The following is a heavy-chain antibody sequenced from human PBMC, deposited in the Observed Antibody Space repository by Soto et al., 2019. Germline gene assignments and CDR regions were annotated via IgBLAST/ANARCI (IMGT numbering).Heavy chain of an antibody. V-gene: IGHV3-21*01. CDR3: ARVQLENPDY. J-gene: IGHJ4*02. CDR1: GFTFSSYS. Sequence: GGSLRLSCAASGFTFSSYSMNWVRQAPGKGLEWVSSISSSSSYIYYADSVKGRFTISRDNAKNSLYLQMNSLRAEGTAVYYCARVQLENPDYWGQGTLVTVSS. D-gene: IGHD3-3*01. CDR2: ISSSSSYI.